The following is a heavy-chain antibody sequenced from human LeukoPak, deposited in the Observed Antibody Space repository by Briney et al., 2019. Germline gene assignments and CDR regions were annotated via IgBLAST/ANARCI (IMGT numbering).Heavy chain of an antibody. CDR2: IYYSGST. V-gene: IGHV4-59*08. CDR1: GGSISSYY. D-gene: IGHD4-17*01. Sequence: PSETLSLTCTASGGSISSYYWSWIRQPPGKGLEWIGYIYYSGSTNYNPSLKSRVTISVDTSKNQFSLKLSSVTAADTAVYYCARLVPDYGDYDPYYYGMDVWGQGTTVTVSS. CDR3: ARLVPDYGDYDPYYYGMDV. J-gene: IGHJ6*02.